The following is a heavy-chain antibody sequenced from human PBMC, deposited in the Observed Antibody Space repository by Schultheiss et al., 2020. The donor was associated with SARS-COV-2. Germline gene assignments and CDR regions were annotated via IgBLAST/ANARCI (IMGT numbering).Heavy chain of an antibody. CDR3: ARVDLYDSTVYYTRYYFDY. D-gene: IGHD3-22*01. CDR2: INPHSGGT. J-gene: IGHJ4*02. CDR1: GYTFTGYY. V-gene: IGHV1-2*02. Sequence: ASVKVSCKASGYTFTGYYMHWVRQAPGQGLEWMGWINPHSGGTHYAQKFQGRISMTRDTSISTAYMKLTRLRSDDTAVYYCARVDLYDSTVYYTRYYFDYWGQGTLVTVSS.